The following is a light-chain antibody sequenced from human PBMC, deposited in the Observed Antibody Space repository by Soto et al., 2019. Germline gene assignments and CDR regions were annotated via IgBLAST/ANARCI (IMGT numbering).Light chain of an antibody. CDR1: QSISSN. CDR2: GAT. V-gene: IGKV3-15*01. Sequence: EIVMTQSPATLSVSPGERATLSCRASQSISSNLAWYQQKPGQAPRLLIYGATTGATGFPARFSGSGSGTEFTLTISSLQSEDFAVYYCQQYSNWPRTFGQGTKVDIK. CDR3: QQYSNWPRT. J-gene: IGKJ1*01.